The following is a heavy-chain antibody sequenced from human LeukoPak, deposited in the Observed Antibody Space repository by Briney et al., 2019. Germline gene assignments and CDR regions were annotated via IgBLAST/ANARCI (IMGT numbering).Heavy chain of an antibody. CDR2: ISYDGSNK. CDR1: GFIFSNYA. D-gene: IGHD3-10*01. V-gene: IGHV3-30*04. Sequence: GRSLRLSCAASGFIFSNYAMHWVRQAPGKGPEWVAVISYDGSNKHYTDSVKGRFTISKDNSKNTLYLQMNSLRAEDTAVYYCARDNYGCDYWGQGTPVSVSS. CDR3: ARDNYGCDY. J-gene: IGHJ4*02.